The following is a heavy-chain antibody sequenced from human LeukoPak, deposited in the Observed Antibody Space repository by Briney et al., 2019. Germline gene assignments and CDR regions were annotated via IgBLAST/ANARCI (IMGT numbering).Heavy chain of an antibody. D-gene: IGHD3-22*01. V-gene: IGHV1-69*06. CDR2: IIPIFGTA. J-gene: IGHJ4*02. CDR1: GGTFSSYA. CDR3: ARDRYYYDSSGYTANYFDY. Sequence: GASVKVSCKASGGTFSSYAISWVRQAPGQGLEWMGGIIPIFGTANYAQKFQGRVTITADKSTSTAYMELSSLRSEDTAVYYCARDRYYYDSSGYTANYFDYWGQGTLVTVSS.